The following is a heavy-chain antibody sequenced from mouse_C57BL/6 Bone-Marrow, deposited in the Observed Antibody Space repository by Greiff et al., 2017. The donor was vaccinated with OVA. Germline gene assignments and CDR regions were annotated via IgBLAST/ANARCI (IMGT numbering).Heavy chain of an antibody. CDR2: INPNYGTT. J-gene: IGHJ3*01. CDR1: GYSFTDYN. D-gene: IGHD2-1*01. Sequence: EVQLQESGPELVKPGASVKISCKASGYSFTDYNMNWVKQSNGKSLEWIGVINPNYGTTSYNQKFKGTATLTVDQSSSTAYMQLNSLTSEDSAVYYCSFYGNYEGFAYWGQGTLVTVSA. CDR3: SFYGNYEGFAY. V-gene: IGHV1-39*01.